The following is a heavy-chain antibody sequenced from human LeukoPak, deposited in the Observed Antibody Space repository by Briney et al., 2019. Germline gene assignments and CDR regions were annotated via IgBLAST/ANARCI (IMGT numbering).Heavy chain of an antibody. CDR1: GYTLTELS. CDR3: ATAHCTSTSCYLTSAPDY. D-gene: IGHD2-2*01. Sequence: ASVKVSCKVSGYTLTELSMRWVRQAPGKGLEWMGTFDPEDGETIYAQKFQGRVTMTEDTSTDTAYMELSSLRSEDTAVYYCATAHCTSTSCYLTSAPDYWGQGTLVTVSS. V-gene: IGHV1-24*01. CDR2: FDPEDGET. J-gene: IGHJ4*02.